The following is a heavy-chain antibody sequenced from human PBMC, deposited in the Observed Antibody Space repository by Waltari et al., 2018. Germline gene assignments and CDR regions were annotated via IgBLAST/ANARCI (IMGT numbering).Heavy chain of an antibody. CDR1: GGSISFYY. CDR3: ASLYGSAPGGMDV. V-gene: IGHV4-59*01. CDR2: IYYSGST. D-gene: IGHD3-10*01. J-gene: IGHJ6*02. Sequence: QVQLQESGPGLLKPSETLSLTCTVSGGSISFYYWTWIRQPPGKGLEWIGYIYYSGSTNYNPSLKSRVTISVDTSKNQFSLKLSSVTAADTAVYYCASLYGSAPGGMDVWGQGTTVTVSS.